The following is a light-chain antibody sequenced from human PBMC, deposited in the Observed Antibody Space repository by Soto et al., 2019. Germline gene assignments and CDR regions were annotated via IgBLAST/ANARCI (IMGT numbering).Light chain of an antibody. CDR2: GAS. CDR1: QSVSGTQ. CDR3: QQYGSPPTT. J-gene: IGKJ5*01. Sequence: IALTQSPGTLSLSPGEIATLSCKLIQSVSGTQLVWYQQKPGQAPRLLMYGASSRVSGMPDRLSGSGSGTDFTLAISRLETEDVAVYYCQQYGSPPTTFGQGTRLEIK. V-gene: IGKV3-20*01.